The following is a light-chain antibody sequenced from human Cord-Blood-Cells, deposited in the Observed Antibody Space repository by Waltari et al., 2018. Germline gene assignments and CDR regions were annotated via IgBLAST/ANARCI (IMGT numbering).Light chain of an antibody. V-gene: IGLV3-19*01. CDR1: ILRSYY. CDR3: NSRDSSGNPVV. Sequence: SSDLTQYPAVTVLLVQTLRRPFKVDILRSYYASWYQQKPGQAPVLVIYGKNNRPSRIPDRFSGSSSGNTAFLTITGAQAEDDADYYCNSRDSSGNPVVFGGGTKLTVL. J-gene: IGLJ2*01. CDR2: GKN.